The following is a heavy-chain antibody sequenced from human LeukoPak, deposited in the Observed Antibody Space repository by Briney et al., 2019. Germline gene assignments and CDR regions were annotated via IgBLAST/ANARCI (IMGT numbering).Heavy chain of an antibody. CDR3: ARDRYSSSWYGPRYYYYYYGMDV. J-gene: IGHJ6*02. V-gene: IGHV1-2*04. CDR1: GYTFTSYG. CDR2: INPNSGGT. D-gene: IGHD6-13*01. Sequence: ASVKVSCKASGYTFTSYGISWVRQAPGQGLEWMGWINPNSGGTNYAQKFQGWVTMTRDTSISTAYMELSRLRSDDTAVYYCARDRYSSSWYGPRYYYYYYGMDVWGQGTTVTVSS.